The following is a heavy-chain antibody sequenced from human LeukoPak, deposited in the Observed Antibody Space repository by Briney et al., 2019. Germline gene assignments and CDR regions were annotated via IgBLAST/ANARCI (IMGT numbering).Heavy chain of an antibody. J-gene: IGHJ4*02. D-gene: IGHD2-2*01. Sequence: SQTLSLTCAISGDSVSSNSAAWNWIRQSPSRGLEWLGRTYYRSKWYYDYAVAVKSRISINPDTSKNQFSLKLSSVTAADTAVYYCARGLKYFSSSLFYWGQGTLVAVSS. CDR1: GDSVSSNSAA. CDR3: ARGLKYFSSSLFY. V-gene: IGHV6-1*01. CDR2: TYYRSKWYY.